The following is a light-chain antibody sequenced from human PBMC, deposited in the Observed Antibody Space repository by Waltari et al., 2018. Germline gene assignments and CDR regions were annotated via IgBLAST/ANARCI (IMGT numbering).Light chain of an antibody. CDR2: GAS. CDR3: QQGYVTPLT. CDR1: QTSGTY. J-gene: IGKJ5*01. Sequence: DIQLTQSPSSLSASVGDTVIISCRASQTSGTYLNWYQQRPGKAPNLLIYGASTLQSGVPSRFSGSGSGTDFTLTISSLQPEDFVIYSCQQGYVTPLTFGQGTRLEI. V-gene: IGKV1-39*01.